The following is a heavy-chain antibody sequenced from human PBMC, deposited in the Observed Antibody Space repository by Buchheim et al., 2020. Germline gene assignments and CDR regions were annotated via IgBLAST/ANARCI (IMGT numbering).Heavy chain of an antibody. CDR3: ARGRDHTAMVGLLDY. D-gene: IGHD5-18*01. CDR1: GFTLTGYW. Sequence: EVQLVESGGGLVQPGGSLRLSCAVSGFTLTGYWMHWVRQAPGKGLVWVSRISSDGSSTTYADSVKGRFTVFRDSAKNTLYLQMNSLRAEDTAVYFCARGRDHTAMVGLLDYWGQGTL. CDR2: ISSDGSST. J-gene: IGHJ4*02. V-gene: IGHV3-74*03.